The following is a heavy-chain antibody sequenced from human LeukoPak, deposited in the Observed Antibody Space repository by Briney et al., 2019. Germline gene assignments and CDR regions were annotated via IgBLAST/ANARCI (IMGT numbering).Heavy chain of an antibody. CDR2: FSGSVDTT. CDR1: GFTFSTYA. D-gene: IGHD2-21*02. V-gene: IGHV3-23*01. J-gene: IGHJ4*02. CDR3: AKDRLVTEDSLDY. Sequence: GGSLRLSCAASGFTFSTYAMNWVRQAPGKGLEWVSTFSGSVDTTYYADSVKGRFTISRDNSKNRLYLQMNSLRAEDTAVYYCAKDRLVTEDSLDYWGQGTLVTVSS.